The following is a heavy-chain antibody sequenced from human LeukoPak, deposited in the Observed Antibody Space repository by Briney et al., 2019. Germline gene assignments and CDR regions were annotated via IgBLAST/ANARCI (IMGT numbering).Heavy chain of an antibody. CDR3: ASTYCSGGSCHADY. J-gene: IGHJ4*02. V-gene: IGHV4-61*08. Sequence: SETLSLTCSVSGGSVNSGGYSWNWIRQPPGKGLEWIGYIYYSGSSNYNPSLKSRVTISVDTPRNQFSLKSSSVTAADTAVYYCASTYCSGGSCHADYWGQGTLVTVSS. D-gene: IGHD2-15*01. CDR1: GGSVNSGGYS. CDR2: IYYSGSS.